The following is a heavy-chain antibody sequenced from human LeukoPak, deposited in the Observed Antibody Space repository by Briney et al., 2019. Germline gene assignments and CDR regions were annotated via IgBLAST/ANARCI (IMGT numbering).Heavy chain of an antibody. V-gene: IGHV4-59*08. J-gene: IGHJ4*02. CDR2: IYYSGST. D-gene: IGHD5-24*01. CDR1: GDSISNYY. Sequence: SETLSLTCTVSGDSISNYYWRWIRQPPGKGLEWIGYIYYSGSTNYNPSLKSRVTISVDTSKNQFSLKLRSVTAADTAVYYCARQYNYGPFDYWGQGTLVTVSS. CDR3: ARQYNYGPFDY.